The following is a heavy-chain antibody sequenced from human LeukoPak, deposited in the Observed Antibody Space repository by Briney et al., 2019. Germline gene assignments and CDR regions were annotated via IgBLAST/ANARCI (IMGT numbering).Heavy chain of an antibody. D-gene: IGHD2-15*01. Sequence: ASVTVSCKASGYSFTSHYIHWVRQAPGQGLEWMGVFDPRAGSSSSAQKFQGRVTMTRDTSTTTVYMELSSLRSEDTAVYFCARDIVYCSGGSCYHHYYGMDVWGQGTTVTVSS. V-gene: IGHV1-46*01. CDR3: ARDIVYCSGGSCYHHYYGMDV. CDR2: FDPRAGSS. J-gene: IGHJ6*02. CDR1: GYSFTSHY.